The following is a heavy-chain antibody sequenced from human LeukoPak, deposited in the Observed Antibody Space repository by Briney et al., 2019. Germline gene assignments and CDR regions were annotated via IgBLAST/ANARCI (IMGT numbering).Heavy chain of an antibody. V-gene: IGHV4-4*07. Sequence: KASETLSLTCTVSGGSISNYYWSWIRQPAGKGLEWIGRISTSGSTNYNPSLKSRVTMSVDTSKNQFSLKLTSVTAADTAVYYCATVTDPRYSYFDPWGQGTLATVSS. CDR2: ISTSGST. J-gene: IGHJ5*02. CDR3: ATVTDPRYSYFDP. CDR1: GGSISNYY. D-gene: IGHD5-18*01.